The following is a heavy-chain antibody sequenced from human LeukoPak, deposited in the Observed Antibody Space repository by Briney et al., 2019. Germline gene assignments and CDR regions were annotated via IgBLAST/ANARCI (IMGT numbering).Heavy chain of an antibody. D-gene: IGHD3-22*01. CDR2: ILYNENT. CDR1: GGSVSSGSYY. V-gene: IGHV4-61*01. CDR3: ARAADDYYDSSGHPGDAFDI. J-gene: IGHJ3*02. Sequence: SETLSLTCTVSGGSVSSGSYYWSWIRQPPGKGLEWIGYILYNENTNYNPSLKSRVTISVDTSKNQFSLKLSSVTAADTAVYYCARAADDYYDSSGHPGDAFDIWGQGTMVTVSS.